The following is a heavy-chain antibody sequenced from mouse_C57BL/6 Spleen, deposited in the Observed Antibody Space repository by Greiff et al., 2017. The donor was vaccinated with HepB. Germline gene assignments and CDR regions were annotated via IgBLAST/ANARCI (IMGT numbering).Heavy chain of an antibody. D-gene: IGHD2-12*01. CDR2: IDPETGGT. CDR1: GYTFTDYE. V-gene: IGHV1-15*01. Sequence: QVQLQQSGAELVRPGASVTLSCKASGYTFTDYEMHWVKQTPVHGLEWIGAIDPETGGTAYNQKFKGKAILTADKSSSTAYMELRSLTSEDSAVYYCTRGGLLYAFDYWGQGTTLTVSS. J-gene: IGHJ2*01. CDR3: TRGGLLYAFDY.